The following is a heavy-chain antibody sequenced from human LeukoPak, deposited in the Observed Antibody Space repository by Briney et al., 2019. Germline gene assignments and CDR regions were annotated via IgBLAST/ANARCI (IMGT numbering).Heavy chain of an antibody. Sequence: GGSLRLSCAASGFTFSSYGMHWVRQAPGKGLEWVAVISYDGSNKYYADSVKGRFTISRDNSENTLYLQMNSLRAEDTAVYYCARERAYSGSYGAFDIWGQGTMVTVSS. CDR2: ISYDGSNK. CDR1: GFTFSSYG. D-gene: IGHD1-26*01. CDR3: ARERAYSGSYGAFDI. J-gene: IGHJ3*02. V-gene: IGHV3-30*03.